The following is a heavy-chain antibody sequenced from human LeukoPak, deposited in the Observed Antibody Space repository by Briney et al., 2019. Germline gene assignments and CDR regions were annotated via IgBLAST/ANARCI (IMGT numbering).Heavy chain of an antibody. CDR1: GFTFSSYW. Sequence: PGGSLRLSCAASGFTFSSYWMSWVRQAPGKGLEWVANIKQDGSEKYYVDSVKGRFTISRDNAKNSLYLQMNSLRAEDTALYYCAKDIRWELPHDAFDIWGQGTMVTVSS. CDR2: IKQDGSEK. D-gene: IGHD1-26*01. J-gene: IGHJ3*02. CDR3: AKDIRWELPHDAFDI. V-gene: IGHV3-7*03.